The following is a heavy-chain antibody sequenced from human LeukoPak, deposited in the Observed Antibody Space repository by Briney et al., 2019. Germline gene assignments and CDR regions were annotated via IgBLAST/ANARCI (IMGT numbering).Heavy chain of an antibody. CDR2: FIPIFGTA. J-gene: IGHJ5*02. V-gene: IGHV1-69*06. CDR3: ARDLWEMPPTGNWFDA. CDR1: GGTFISYA. Sequence: SVKVSCKASGGTFISYAISWVRRAPGQRLEWRGGFIPIFGTANYAQKFQGRVTITADKSTSTAYMELSSLRSEDTAVYYCARDLWEMPPTGNWFDAWGQGTMVTVSS. D-gene: IGHD5-24*01.